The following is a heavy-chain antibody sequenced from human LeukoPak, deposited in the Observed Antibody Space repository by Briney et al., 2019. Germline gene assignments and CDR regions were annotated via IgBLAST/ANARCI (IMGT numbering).Heavy chain of an antibody. CDR1: GLTFSKSW. V-gene: IGHV3-7*01. Sequence: GGSLRLSCAASGLTFSKSWMSWVRQAPGQGLEWVAAIKEDGSEKDYVDSVKGRFTISRDNAKNSLYLQMNSLRAEDTAVYYCATYTNWVAGDVWGQGTSVSVSS. J-gene: IGHJ6*02. CDR2: IKEDGSEK. D-gene: IGHD1-1*01. CDR3: ATYTNWVAGDV.